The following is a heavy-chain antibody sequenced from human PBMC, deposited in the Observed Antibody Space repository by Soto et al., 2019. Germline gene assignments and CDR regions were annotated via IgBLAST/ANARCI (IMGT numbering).Heavy chain of an antibody. Sequence: QVTLKESGPVLVKPKEPLRLTCTASGWSLSNAKLGVSWIRQPQGRAREGLANIFSNDDKSYSTSLDRRLTISKDTSKSQVVLTMTNLDPVDSGTYYCALIKDCSRTDCFLASFDPWGQGTLVTVSS. J-gene: IGHJ5*02. CDR3: ALIKDCSRTDCFLASFDP. V-gene: IGHV2-26*01. CDR1: GWSLSNAKLG. D-gene: IGHD2-2*01. CDR2: IFSNDDK.